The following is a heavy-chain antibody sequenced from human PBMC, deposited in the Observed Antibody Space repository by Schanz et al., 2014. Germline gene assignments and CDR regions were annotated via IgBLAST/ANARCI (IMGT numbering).Heavy chain of an antibody. D-gene: IGHD6-19*01. CDR2: VSSDGNND. J-gene: IGHJ4*02. V-gene: IGHV3-33*05. CDR3: AASSGWHPSTDY. Sequence: VQLVESGGGLVQPGRSLRLSCAASGFNFGSHAMHWVRQAPGKGLEWVALVSSDGNNDYYTDSVKGRFTISRDNAKSSLYLQMNSLRVEDTAVYYCAASSGWHPSTDYWGQGTLVTVSS. CDR1: GFNFGSHA.